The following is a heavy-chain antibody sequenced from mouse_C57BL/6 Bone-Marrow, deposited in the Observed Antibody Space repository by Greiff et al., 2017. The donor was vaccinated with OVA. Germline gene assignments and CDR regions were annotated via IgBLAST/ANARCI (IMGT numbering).Heavy chain of an antibody. V-gene: IGHV5-6*02. D-gene: IGHD2-3*01. J-gene: IGHJ2*01. Sequence: EVTLMESGGDLVKPGGSLKLSCAASGFTFSSYGMSWVRQTPDKRLEWVATISSGGSYTYYPDSVKGRFTLYSDNAKNTRYLQRSSPKSEDTAMYYRERRDGYSRKDFYYWGQGTTLTVSS. CDR1: GFTFSSYG. CDR2: ISSGGSYT. CDR3: ERRDGYSRKDFYY.